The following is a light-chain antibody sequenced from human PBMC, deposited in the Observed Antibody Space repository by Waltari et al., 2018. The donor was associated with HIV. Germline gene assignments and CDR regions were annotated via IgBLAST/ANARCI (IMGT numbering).Light chain of an antibody. CDR3: QSYDSRLGVL. V-gene: IGLV1-40*01. Sequence: QSVLTQPPSVSGAPGQRVTISCTGRSSNIGASYDVPWYQQLPGTAPKLLIYDNNNRPSGVPDRFSGSKSGTSASLAITGLQAEDEADYYCQSYDSRLGVLFGGGTKLTVL. CDR1: SSNIGASYD. CDR2: DNN. J-gene: IGLJ2*01.